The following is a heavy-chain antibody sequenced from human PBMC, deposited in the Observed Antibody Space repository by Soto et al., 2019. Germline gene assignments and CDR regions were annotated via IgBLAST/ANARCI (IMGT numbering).Heavy chain of an antibody. CDR2: TYYRSKWYN. Sequence: PSQTLSLTCAISGDSVSSNSAAWNWLRQSPSRGLEWLGRTYYRSKWYNDYAVSVKSRITINPDTSKNQFSLQLNSVTPEDTAVYYCARARGKEQWLVQNSYYYGMDVWGQGTTVTVSS. J-gene: IGHJ6*02. CDR3: ARARGKEQWLVQNSYYYGMDV. V-gene: IGHV6-1*01. D-gene: IGHD6-19*01. CDR1: GDSVSSNSAA.